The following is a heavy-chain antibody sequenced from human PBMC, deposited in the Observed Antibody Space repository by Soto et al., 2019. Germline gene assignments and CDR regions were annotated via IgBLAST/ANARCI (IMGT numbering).Heavy chain of an antibody. CDR2: INPNSGGT. J-gene: IGHJ5*02. CDR1: GYTFTGYY. V-gene: IGHV1-2*02. CDR3: ARGKAARGYNWFDP. D-gene: IGHD6-6*01. Sequence: ASVKVSCKASGYTFTGYYMHWVRQAPGQGLGWMGWINPNSGGTNYAQKFQGRVTMTRDTSISTAYMELSRLRSDDTAVYYCARGKAARGYNWFDPWGQGTLVTVSS.